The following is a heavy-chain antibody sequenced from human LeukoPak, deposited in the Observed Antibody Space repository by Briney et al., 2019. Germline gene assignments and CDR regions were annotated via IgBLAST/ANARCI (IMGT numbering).Heavy chain of an antibody. CDR2: INGYSGDT. CDR1: GYTFNGHY. Sequence: ASVKVSCKASGYTFNGHYMHWVRQAPGQGLEWMGWINGYSGDTDYAQKFQGGVTMTRHTSISTAYMEVSSLRSDDTAVYYCARDPSRDSSDTTGFDYWGQGTLVTVSS. D-gene: IGHD3-22*01. V-gene: IGHV1-2*02. CDR3: ARDPSRDSSDTTGFDY. J-gene: IGHJ4*02.